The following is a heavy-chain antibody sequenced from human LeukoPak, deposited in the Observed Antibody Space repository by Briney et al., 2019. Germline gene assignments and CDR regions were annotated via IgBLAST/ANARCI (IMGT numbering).Heavy chain of an antibody. J-gene: IGHJ5*02. CDR3: ARGAMIVVVITPGWFDP. Sequence: ASVKVSCKASGYTFTSYYMHWVRQAPGQGLEWMGIINPSGGSTSYAQKFQGRVTMTRDTSTSTVYMELSSLRSGDTAVYYCARGAMIVVVITPGWFDPWGQGTLVTVSS. CDR1: GYTFTSYY. V-gene: IGHV1-46*01. CDR2: INPSGGST. D-gene: IGHD3-22*01.